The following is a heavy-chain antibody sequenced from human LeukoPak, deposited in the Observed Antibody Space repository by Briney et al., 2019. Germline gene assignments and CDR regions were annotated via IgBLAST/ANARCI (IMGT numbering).Heavy chain of an antibody. CDR1: GFTFGSYA. D-gene: IGHD6-13*01. CDR3: AKDHIRRDGYSDFHY. CDR2: ISESGGST. J-gene: IGHJ4*02. Sequence: GGSLRLSCAASGFTFGSYAVSRVRQAPGKGLGWVSGISESGGSTYYADSVKGRFTISRDNSKNTLFLQMNSLRAEDTAVYYCAKDHIRRDGYSDFHYWGQGTLVTVSS. V-gene: IGHV3-23*01.